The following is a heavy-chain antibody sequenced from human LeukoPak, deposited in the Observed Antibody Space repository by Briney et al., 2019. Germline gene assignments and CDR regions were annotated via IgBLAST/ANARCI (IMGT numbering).Heavy chain of an antibody. CDR1: GGSISSGDYY. V-gene: IGHV4-30-4*08. CDR3: ARDVGIVGASSWFDP. J-gene: IGHJ5*02. Sequence: SQTLSLTCTVSGGSISSGDYYWSWIRQPPGKGLEWIGYIYYSGSTYYNPSLKSRVTISVDTSKNQFPLKLSSVTAADTAVYYCARDVGIVGASSWFDPWGQGTLVTVSS. D-gene: IGHD1-26*01. CDR2: IYYSGST.